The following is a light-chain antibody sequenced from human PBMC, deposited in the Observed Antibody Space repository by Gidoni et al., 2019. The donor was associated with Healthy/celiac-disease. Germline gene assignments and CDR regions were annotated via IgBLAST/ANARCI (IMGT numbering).Light chain of an antibody. V-gene: IGKV1-39*01. Sequence: DIQITQSPSSLSASVGDRVTITCRASQIISSYLNWYQQKPGKAPKLLIYAASSLQSGVPSRFSGSGSGTDFTLTISSLQPEDFATYYCQQSYSTPPTFXXXTKVEIK. CDR3: QQSYSTPPT. J-gene: IGKJ1*01. CDR2: AAS. CDR1: QIISSY.